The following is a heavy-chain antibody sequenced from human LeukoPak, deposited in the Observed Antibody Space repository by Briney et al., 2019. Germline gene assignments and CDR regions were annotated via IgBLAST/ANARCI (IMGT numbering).Heavy chain of an antibody. Sequence: GRSLRLSCAASGFTFSYYGMQWVRQAPGKGLEWVALIWHDGGKRYYADSVKGRFTISRDNAKNSLYLQMNSLRAEDTAVYYCARDTYDSSGYYYQDYWGQGTLVTVSS. J-gene: IGHJ4*02. CDR1: GFTFSYYG. CDR2: IWHDGGKR. D-gene: IGHD3-22*01. CDR3: ARDTYDSSGYYYQDY. V-gene: IGHV3-33*01.